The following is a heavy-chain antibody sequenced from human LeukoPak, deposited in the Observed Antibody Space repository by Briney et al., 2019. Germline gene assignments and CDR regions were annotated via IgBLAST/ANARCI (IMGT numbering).Heavy chain of an antibody. V-gene: IGHV4-59*01. CDR1: GGSISSYY. CDR2: IYYSGST. D-gene: IGHD1-26*01. CDR3: ARGGGSYEMDY. J-gene: IGHJ4*02. Sequence: SETLSLTCTVSGGSISSYYWSWIRQPPGKGLEWIGYIYYSGSTNYNPSLKSRVTISVDTSKNQFSPKLSSVTAADTAVYYCARGGGSYEMDYWGQGTLVTVSS.